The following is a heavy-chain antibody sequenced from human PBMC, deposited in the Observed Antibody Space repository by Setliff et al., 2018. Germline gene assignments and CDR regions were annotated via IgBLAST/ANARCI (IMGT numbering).Heavy chain of an antibody. Sequence: ASVKVSCKASGYTFTSYGISWVRQAPGLGLEWMGTINPSSGRTSYAQKFQGRVTMTRDTSTSTVYMELSSLRSEDTAVYYCARVYGYSYGYEVYYYYGMDVWGQGTTVTVSS. D-gene: IGHD5-18*01. J-gene: IGHJ6*02. CDR2: INPSSGRT. CDR1: GYTFTSYG. V-gene: IGHV1-46*01. CDR3: ARVYGYSYGYEVYYYYGMDV.